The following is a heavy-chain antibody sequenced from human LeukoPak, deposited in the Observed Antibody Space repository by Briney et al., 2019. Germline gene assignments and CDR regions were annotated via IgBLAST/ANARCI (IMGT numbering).Heavy chain of an antibody. Sequence: SETLSLTCTVSGGSISSYYWSWIRQPPGKGLEWIGYIYYSGSTNYNPSLKSRVTISVDTSKNQFSLKLSSVTAADTAVYYCARGIPYYYGSGIQNWLDPWGQGTLVTVSS. CDR1: GGSISSYY. D-gene: IGHD3-10*01. CDR2: IYYSGST. V-gene: IGHV4-59*01. CDR3: ARGIPYYYGSGIQNWLDP. J-gene: IGHJ5*02.